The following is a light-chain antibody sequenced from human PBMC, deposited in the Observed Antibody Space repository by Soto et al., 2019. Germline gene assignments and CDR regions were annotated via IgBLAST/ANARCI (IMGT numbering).Light chain of an antibody. CDR2: WAS. Sequence: DIVMTQSPDSLAVSLGERASINCKSSQSVLYSSNNKNYLAWYQQKPGQPPKLLIYWASTRESGVPXXXXGXXXXXXXTXTISSLQAEDVAVYYCQQYYSTPRTFGQWTKLEIK. J-gene: IGKJ2*01. V-gene: IGKV4-1*01. CDR3: QQYYSTPRT. CDR1: QSVLYSSNNKNY.